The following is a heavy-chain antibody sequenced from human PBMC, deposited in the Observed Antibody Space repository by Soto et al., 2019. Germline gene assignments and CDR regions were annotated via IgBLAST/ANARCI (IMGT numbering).Heavy chain of an antibody. CDR2: TDPRDSYI. CDR3: ARLYCTTDTCDSWFDP. Sequence: PGESLKISCTGFGYTFTTFWISWVRQMPGKGLEWMGRTDPRDSYINYSPSFQGHVTISVDKSINTAYLQWGSLKASDTAMYYCARLYCTTDTCDSWFDPWGQGTLVTVSS. D-gene: IGHD2-2*01. V-gene: IGHV5-10-1*01. J-gene: IGHJ5*02. CDR1: GYTFTTFW.